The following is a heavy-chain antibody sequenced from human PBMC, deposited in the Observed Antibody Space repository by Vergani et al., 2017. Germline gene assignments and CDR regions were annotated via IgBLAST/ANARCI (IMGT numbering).Heavy chain of an antibody. CDR1: GFSLSTSGMR. CDR3: ARSSNWGSTGFDY. Sequence: QVTLKESGPALVKPTQTLTLTCTFSGFSLSTSGMRVSWIRQPPGKALEWLARIDWDDDKFYSTSLKTRLSISKDTSKNQVVLTMTNMDPVDTATYYCARSSNWGSTGFDYWGQGTLVTVSS. J-gene: IGHJ4*02. V-gene: IGHV2-70*04. CDR2: IDWDDDK. D-gene: IGHD7-27*01.